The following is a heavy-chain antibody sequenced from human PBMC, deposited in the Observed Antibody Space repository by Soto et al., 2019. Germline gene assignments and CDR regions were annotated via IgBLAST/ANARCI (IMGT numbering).Heavy chain of an antibody. CDR1: GGSISSGDYY. CDR3: ARRKEHRFGYYYHDGMDA. D-gene: IGHD3-16*02. Sequence: PSETLSLTCTVSGGSISSGDYYWSWIRQPPGKGLEWIGYIYYSGSTYYNPSLKSRVTISVDTSKNQFSLKLSSVTAADTAVYSCARRKEHRFGYYYHDGMDAWGQGTTVTFSS. J-gene: IGHJ6*02. V-gene: IGHV4-30-4*01. CDR2: IYYSGST.